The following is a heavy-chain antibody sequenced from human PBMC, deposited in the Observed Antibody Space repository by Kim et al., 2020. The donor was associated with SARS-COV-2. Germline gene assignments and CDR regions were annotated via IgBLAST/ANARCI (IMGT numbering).Heavy chain of an antibody. D-gene: IGHD3-22*01. Sequence: YEADSVKGRFTISRDNSENTLYLQVGSLRTEDMAVYFCARSAPDSTGYFDYWGQGTLVTVSS. CDR3: ARSAPDSTGYFDY. J-gene: IGHJ4*02. V-gene: IGHV3-64*02.